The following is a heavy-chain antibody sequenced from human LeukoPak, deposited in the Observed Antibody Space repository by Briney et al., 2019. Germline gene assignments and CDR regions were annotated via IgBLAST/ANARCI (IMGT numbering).Heavy chain of an antibody. J-gene: IGHJ4*02. D-gene: IGHD7-27*01. CDR2: IYSGGST. CDR3: AIDPNWGTHS. CDR1: GFAVSSNY. V-gene: IGHV3-53*01. Sequence: GGSLRLSCAASGFAVSSNYMSWVRQAPGKGLEWVSVIYSGGSTYYADSVKGRFTISRDNSKNALYLQMNSLRVEDTAVYYCAIDPNWGTHSWGQGVLVTVSS.